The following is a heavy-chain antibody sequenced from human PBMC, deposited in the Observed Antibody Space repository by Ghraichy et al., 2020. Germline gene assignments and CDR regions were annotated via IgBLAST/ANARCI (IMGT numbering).Heavy chain of an antibody. CDR3: TRDPLIAAAGMES. V-gene: IGHV3-15*01. CDR1: GFTFTEAW. J-gene: IGHJ1*01. Sequence: GGSLRLSCAASGFTFTEAWMTWVRQAPGKGLEWVGRIKSRADGGTTEYAAPVKGRFTMSRDDSKDTLYLQMNSLKSEDSGVYYCTRDPLIAAAGMESWGQGTLVTVSS. D-gene: IGHD6-13*01. CDR2: IKSRADGGTT.